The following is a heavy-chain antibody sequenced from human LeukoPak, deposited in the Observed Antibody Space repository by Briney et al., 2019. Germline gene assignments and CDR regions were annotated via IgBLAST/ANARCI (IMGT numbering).Heavy chain of an antibody. D-gene: IGHD6-13*01. Sequence: PSETLSLTCAVYGGSFSGYYWSWIRQPPGKGLEWIGEINHSGSTNYNPSLKSRVTISVDTSKNQFSLKLSSVTAADTAVYYCARGNFYSSSRPIQYYFDYWGQGTLVTVSS. CDR3: ARGNFYSSSRPIQYYFDY. CDR1: GGSFSGYY. J-gene: IGHJ4*02. V-gene: IGHV4-34*01. CDR2: INHSGST.